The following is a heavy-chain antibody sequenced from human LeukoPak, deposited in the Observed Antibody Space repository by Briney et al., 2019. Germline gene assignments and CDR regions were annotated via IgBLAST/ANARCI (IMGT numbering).Heavy chain of an antibody. CDR3: ASRKLGNDY. J-gene: IGHJ4*02. CDR2: MDYTGET. Sequence: SETLSLTCTVSGASINIRYHYWGWIRQSPGKGLEWIGSMDYTGETYYSPSLKSRVTISADTSQNQFSLKLSSVTAADTAVYYCASRKLGNDYWGQGTLVTVSS. D-gene: IGHD7-27*01. V-gene: IGHV4-39*07. CDR1: GASINIRYHY.